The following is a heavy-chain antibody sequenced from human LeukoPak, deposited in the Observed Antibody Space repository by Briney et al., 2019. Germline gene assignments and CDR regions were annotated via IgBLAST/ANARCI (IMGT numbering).Heavy chain of an antibody. D-gene: IGHD2-2*01. Sequence: SETLSLTCTVSGYSISSGYYWGWIRQPPGKGLEWIGSMYHSGSTYYNPSLKSRVTISVDTSKNQFSLKLSSVTAADTAVYYCARNTTSYCSSTSCAPHNWFDPWGQGTLVTVSS. J-gene: IGHJ5*02. CDR1: GYSISSGYY. CDR3: ARNTTSYCSSTSCAPHNWFDP. CDR2: MYHSGST. V-gene: IGHV4-38-2*02.